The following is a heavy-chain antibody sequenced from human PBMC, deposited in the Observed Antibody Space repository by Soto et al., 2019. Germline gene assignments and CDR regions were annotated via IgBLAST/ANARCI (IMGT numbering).Heavy chain of an antibody. CDR3: ARDISDSSGYRRLGYFDY. Sequence: QVQLQESGPGLVKPSQTLSLTCTVSGGSISSGGYYWSWIRQHPGKGLEWIGYIYYSGSTYYNPSLKSRVTISVDTSKNQFSLKLSSVTAADTAVYYCARDISDSSGYRRLGYFDYWGQGTLVTVSS. CDR2: IYYSGST. CDR1: GGSISSGGYY. V-gene: IGHV4-31*03. J-gene: IGHJ4*02. D-gene: IGHD3-22*01.